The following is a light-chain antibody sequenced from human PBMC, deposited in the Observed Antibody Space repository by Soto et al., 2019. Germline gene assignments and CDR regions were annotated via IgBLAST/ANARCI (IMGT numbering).Light chain of an antibody. V-gene: IGKV3-20*01. J-gene: IGKJ4*01. CDR3: QQYGSSPLT. CDR1: QSVSSSY. CDR2: GAS. Sequence: VLTQSPGTLSLSPGERATLSCRASQSVSSSYLAWYQQKPGQAPRLLIYGASIRATGIPDRFSGSGSGTDFTLTISRLEPEDFAVYYCQQYGSSPLTFGGGTKVEIK.